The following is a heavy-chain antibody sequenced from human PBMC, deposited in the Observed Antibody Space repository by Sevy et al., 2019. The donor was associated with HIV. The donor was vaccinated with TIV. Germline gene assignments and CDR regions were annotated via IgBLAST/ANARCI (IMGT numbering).Heavy chain of an antibody. Sequence: GGSLRLSCATSGFTFSDAWLSWVRQAPGKGVEWIGRIRSKGDGGTTEYPAPVEGRFTISRDDSKNMMYVQMNSLKTEDTGVYYCTTEGADWGQGTLVTVSS. CDR2: IRSKGDGGTT. V-gene: IGHV3-15*01. J-gene: IGHJ4*02. CDR1: GFTFSDAW. CDR3: TTEGAD.